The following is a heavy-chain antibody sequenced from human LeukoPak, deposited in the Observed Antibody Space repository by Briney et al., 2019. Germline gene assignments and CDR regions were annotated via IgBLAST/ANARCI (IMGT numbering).Heavy chain of an antibody. Sequence: SETLSLTCTVSGGSISSSSYYWGWIRQPPGKGLEWIGSIYYSGSTYDNPSLKSRVTISVDTSKHQFFLKLSSVTAADTALYYCARSGYSYGADSFDIWGQGTMVTVSS. J-gene: IGHJ3*02. D-gene: IGHD5-18*01. V-gene: IGHV4-39*07. CDR3: ARSGYSYGADSFDI. CDR2: IYYSGST. CDR1: GGSISSSSYY.